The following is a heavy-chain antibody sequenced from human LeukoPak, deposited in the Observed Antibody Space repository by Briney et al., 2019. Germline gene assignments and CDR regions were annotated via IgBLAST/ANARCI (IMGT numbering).Heavy chain of an antibody. Sequence: SETLSLTCAVYGGSFSGYYWSWIRQPPGKGLEWIGEINHSGSTNYNPSLKSRVTISVDTSKNQFSLKLSSVTAADTAVYYCARGSGYYYDSSGYGYWGQGTPVTVSS. V-gene: IGHV4-34*01. J-gene: IGHJ4*02. CDR2: INHSGST. CDR3: ARGSGYYYDSSGYGY. D-gene: IGHD3-22*01. CDR1: GGSFSGYY.